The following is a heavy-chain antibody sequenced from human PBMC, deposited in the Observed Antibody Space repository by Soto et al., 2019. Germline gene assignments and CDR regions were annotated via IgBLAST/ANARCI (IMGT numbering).Heavy chain of an antibody. CDR3: ATDLRWAARRSYYYYGMDV. V-gene: IGHV1-24*01. CDR1: GYTLTELS. Sequence: ASVKVSCKVSGYTLTELSMHWVRQAPGKGLEWMGGFDPEDGETIYAQKFQGRVTMTEDTSTDTAYMELSSLRSEDTAVYYCATDLRWAARRSYYYYGMDVWGQGTTVTVSS. J-gene: IGHJ6*02. CDR2: FDPEDGET. D-gene: IGHD6-6*01.